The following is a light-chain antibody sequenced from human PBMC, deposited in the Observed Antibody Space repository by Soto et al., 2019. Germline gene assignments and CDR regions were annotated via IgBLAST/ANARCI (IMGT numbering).Light chain of an antibody. CDR3: QQYGSSPLLP. CDR1: HSVSTN. V-gene: IGKV3-15*01. Sequence: EILMTQSPATLSVSPGERATLSCRASHSVSTNLAWYQQKPGQAPRLLIFGASTRATGIPARFSGSGSGTEFTLTISSLPSDDFAVYYCQQYGSSPLLPVRGGTKVEIK. CDR2: GAS. J-gene: IGKJ4*01.